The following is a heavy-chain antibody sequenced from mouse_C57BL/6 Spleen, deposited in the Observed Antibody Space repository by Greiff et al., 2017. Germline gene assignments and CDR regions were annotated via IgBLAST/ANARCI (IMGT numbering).Heavy chain of an antibody. CDR2: LYPGSGST. CDR1: GYTFTSYW. V-gene: IGHV1-55*01. D-gene: IGHD1-1*01. J-gene: IGHJ1*03. CDR3: ARGTVVADWNFDV. Sequence: VQLQQPGAELVKPGASVKMSCKASGYTFTSYWITWVKQRPGQGLEWIGDLYPGSGSTNYNEKFQSKATLTVDTSSSTAYMQLSSLTSEDSAVYDGARGTVVADWNFDVWGTETTVTVSA.